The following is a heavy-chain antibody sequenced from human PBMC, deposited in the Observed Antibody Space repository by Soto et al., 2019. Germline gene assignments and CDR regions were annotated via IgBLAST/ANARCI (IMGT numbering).Heavy chain of an antibody. Sequence: EVQLVESGGGLIQPGGSLRLSCAASGFAVSSKYMNWVRQAPGKGLEWVSVIYGGGTTYYADSVKGRFTFSRDTSNSTLYLQMNSLRAEDTAVYYCVQTTGWPGFDFWGQGTLVTVSS. J-gene: IGHJ4*02. V-gene: IGHV3-53*01. CDR3: VQTTGWPGFDF. CDR1: GFAVSSKY. CDR2: IYGGGTT. D-gene: IGHD6-19*01.